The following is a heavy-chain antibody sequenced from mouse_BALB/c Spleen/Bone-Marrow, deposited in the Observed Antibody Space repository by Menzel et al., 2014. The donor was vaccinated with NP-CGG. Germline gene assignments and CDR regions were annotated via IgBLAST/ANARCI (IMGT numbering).Heavy chain of an antibody. CDR1: GYSFXGYF. V-gene: IGHV1-37*01. CDR3: GGQDGYYGGFAY. CDR2: INPYDGDT. Sequence: EVQLQQSGPELVKPGASVKISCKASGYSFXGYFMNWVKQSHGKSLEWIGRINPYDGDTFYNQKFKGKATLTVDKSSSTAHMELLSLTSEDSAVYYCGGQDGYYGGFAYWGQGTLVTASA. J-gene: IGHJ3*01. D-gene: IGHD2-3*01.